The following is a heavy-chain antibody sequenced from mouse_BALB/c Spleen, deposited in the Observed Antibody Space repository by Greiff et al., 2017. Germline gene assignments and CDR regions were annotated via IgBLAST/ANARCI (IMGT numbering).Heavy chain of an antibody. CDR2: ISYSGST. V-gene: IGHV3-2*02. CDR1: GYSITSDYA. CDR3: ARGGLLDYFDY. D-gene: IGHD2-3*01. Sequence: EVMLVESGPGLVKPSQSLSLTCTVTGYSITSDYAWNWIRQFPGNKLEWMGYISYSGSTSYNPSLKSRISITRDTSKNQFFLQLNSVTTEDTATYYCARGGLLDYFDYWGQGTTLTVSS. J-gene: IGHJ2*01.